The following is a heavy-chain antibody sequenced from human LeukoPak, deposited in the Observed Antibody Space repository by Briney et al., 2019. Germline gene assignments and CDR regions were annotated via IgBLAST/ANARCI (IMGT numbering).Heavy chain of an antibody. V-gene: IGHV4-30-2*01. CDR3: ARVRDYYDSSGYLTPYRHLDY. CDR2: IYHSGST. Sequence: PSQTLSLTCTVSGGSISSGGYYWSWIRQPPGKGLEWIGYIYHSGSTYYNPSPKSRVTISVDRSKNQFSLKLSSVTAADTAVYYCARVRDYYDSSGYLTPYRHLDYWGQGTLVTVSS. J-gene: IGHJ4*02. CDR1: GGSISSGGYY. D-gene: IGHD3-22*01.